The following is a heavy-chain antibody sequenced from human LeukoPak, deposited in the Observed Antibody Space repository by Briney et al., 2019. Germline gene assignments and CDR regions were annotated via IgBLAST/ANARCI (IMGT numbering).Heavy chain of an antibody. Sequence: GGSLRLSCAASGFTFSSYGMHWVRQAPGKGLEWVAVIWYDGSNKYYADSVKGRFTISRDNSKNTLYLQMNSLRAEDTAVYYCARDSIAITTPYYYYYGMDVWGQGTTVTVSS. J-gene: IGHJ6*02. D-gene: IGHD3-16*02. CDR2: IWYDGSNK. CDR3: ARDSIAITTPYYYYYGMDV. CDR1: GFTFSSYG. V-gene: IGHV3-33*01.